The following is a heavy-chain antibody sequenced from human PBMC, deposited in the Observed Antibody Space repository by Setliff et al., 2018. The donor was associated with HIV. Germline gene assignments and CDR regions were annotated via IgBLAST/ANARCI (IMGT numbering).Heavy chain of an antibody. CDR1: GGSITGHY. CDR2: IHYSGSS. V-gene: IGHV4-59*11. D-gene: IGHD6-6*01. Sequence: NPSETLSLTCTVSGGSITGHYWSWIRQPPGKGLEWIGYIHYSGSSNYNPSLKSRVTMSVDTPKNQFSLKVNSVTAADTAVYYCARGRHYSSSAPFGIDFWGQGTLVTVSS. CDR3: ARGRHYSSSAPFGIDF. J-gene: IGHJ4*02.